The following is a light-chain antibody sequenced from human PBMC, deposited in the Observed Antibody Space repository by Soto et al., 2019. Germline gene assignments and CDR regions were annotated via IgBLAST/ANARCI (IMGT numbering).Light chain of an antibody. CDR1: SSNIGSNT. J-gene: IGLJ3*02. V-gene: IGLV1-44*01. CDR2: SNN. Sequence: QSVLTQPPSASGTPGQRVTISCSGSSSNIGSNTVNWYQQLPGTAPKLLIYSNNQRPSGVPDRFSGYKSGTSASLAISGLQSEDEAAYYCAAWDDSLNGQVFGGGTKLTVL. CDR3: AAWDDSLNGQV.